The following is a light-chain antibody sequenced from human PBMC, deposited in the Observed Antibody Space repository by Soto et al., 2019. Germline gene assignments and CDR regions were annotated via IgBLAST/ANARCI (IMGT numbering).Light chain of an antibody. CDR1: SSDVGSYNL. Sequence: QSALTQPASVSGSPGQSITISCTGTSSDVGSYNLVSWYQQHPGKAPKLVIYEVGRRPSGVSSRFSGSKSGNTASLTISGLQAEDEADYYCCSYAGSVLFGGGTKLTVL. J-gene: IGLJ2*01. CDR3: CSYAGSVL. CDR2: EVG. V-gene: IGLV2-23*02.